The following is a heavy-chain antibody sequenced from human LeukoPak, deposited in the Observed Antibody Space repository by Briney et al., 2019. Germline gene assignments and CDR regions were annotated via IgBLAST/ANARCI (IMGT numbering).Heavy chain of an antibody. D-gene: IGHD2-2*01. J-gene: IGHJ6*02. CDR1: GFTFRNYG. V-gene: IGHV3-30*18. CDR2: VAYDGSKA. CDR3: AKDQRTMTRRMDV. Sequence: PGRSLRLSFAASGFTFRNYGMHWVRQVPGKGLEWLGVVAYDGSKAFYADSVKGRLTISRDNSKNTLYLQMNTLRVEDRAVYFCAKDQRTMTRRMDVWGQGTAVIVSS.